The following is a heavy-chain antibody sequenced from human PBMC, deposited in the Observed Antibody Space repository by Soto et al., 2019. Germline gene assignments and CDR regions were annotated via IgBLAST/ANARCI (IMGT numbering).Heavy chain of an antibody. Sequence: QVQLVESGGGVVQPGRSLRLSCAASGFTFSSYPMDWVRQAPGKGLEWVAVISYDGTNEHYADSVKGRFTISRDNSKNTLYLQMNSLRAEDTAVYYCARPCLYSSNPHYYYYGMDVWSQGTTVTVSS. CDR3: ARPCLYSSNPHYYYYGMDV. D-gene: IGHD6-13*01. V-gene: IGHV3-30-3*01. CDR1: GFTFSSYP. J-gene: IGHJ6*02. CDR2: ISYDGTNE.